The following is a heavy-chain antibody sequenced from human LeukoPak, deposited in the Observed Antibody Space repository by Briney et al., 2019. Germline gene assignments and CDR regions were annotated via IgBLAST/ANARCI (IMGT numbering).Heavy chain of an antibody. D-gene: IGHD5-12*01. Sequence: SETLSLTCTVSGGSISSYYWSWIRQPPGKALEWIGYISYSGSTNYNPSLKSRVTISLDTSKNQFSLKLSSVTAADTAVYYCARTVADYYYYYFMDVWGKGTTVTVSS. J-gene: IGHJ6*03. CDR1: GGSISSYY. CDR3: ARTVADYYYYYFMDV. CDR2: ISYSGST. V-gene: IGHV4-59*01.